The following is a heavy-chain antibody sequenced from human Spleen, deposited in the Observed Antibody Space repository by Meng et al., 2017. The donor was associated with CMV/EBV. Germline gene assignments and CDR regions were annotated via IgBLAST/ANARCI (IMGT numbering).Heavy chain of an antibody. J-gene: IGHJ4*02. Sequence: GESLKISCAASGFTFSSYWMSWVRQAPGKGLEWVANIKQDGSEKYYVDSVKGRFTISRDNAKNTLYLQMNSLRAEETAVYYCAREGVGATLDYWGQGTLVTVSS. CDR3: AREGVGATLDY. D-gene: IGHD1-26*01. V-gene: IGHV3-7*01. CDR2: IKQDGSEK. CDR1: GFTFSSYW.